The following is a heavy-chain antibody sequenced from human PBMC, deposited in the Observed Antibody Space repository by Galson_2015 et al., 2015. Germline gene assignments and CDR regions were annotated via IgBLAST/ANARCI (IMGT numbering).Heavy chain of an antibody. J-gene: IGHJ6*03. Sequence: SLRLSCAASGFTFSDYYMSWIRRAPGKGLEWVSYISSSGSTIYYADSVKGRFTISRDNAKNSLYLQMNSLRAEDTAVYYCASAAGTPYYYYYMDVWGKGTTVTVSS. CDR3: ASAAGTPYYYYYMDV. V-gene: IGHV3-11*01. D-gene: IGHD6-13*01. CDR1: GFTFSDYY. CDR2: ISSSGSTI.